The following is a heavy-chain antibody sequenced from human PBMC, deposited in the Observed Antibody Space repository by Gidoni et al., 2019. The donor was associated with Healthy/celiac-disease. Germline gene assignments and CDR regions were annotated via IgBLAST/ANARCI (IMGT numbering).Heavy chain of an antibody. Sequence: SGYYWGWIRQPPGKGLEWIGSIYHRGSTYYTPSLKSRVTISVDTSKNQFSLKLSSVTASDTAVYYCARVVSGSGCPDYWGQGTLVTVSS. V-gene: IGHV4-38-2*02. D-gene: IGHD6-19*01. CDR1: SGYY. J-gene: IGHJ4*02. CDR2: IYHRGST. CDR3: ARVVSGSGCPDY.